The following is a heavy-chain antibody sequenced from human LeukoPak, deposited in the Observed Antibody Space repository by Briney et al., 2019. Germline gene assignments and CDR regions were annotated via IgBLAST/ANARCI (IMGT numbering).Heavy chain of an antibody. Sequence: SVKVSCKASGYTFTSYYMHWVRQAPGQGLEWMGGIIPIFGTANYAQKFQGRVTITADESTSTAYMELSSLRSEDTAVYYCARAKGGYCSSTSCYGHTTLDVWGKGTTVTISS. CDR1: GYTFTSYY. D-gene: IGHD2-2*01. CDR3: ARAKGGYCSSTSCYGHTTLDV. V-gene: IGHV1-69*13. J-gene: IGHJ6*04. CDR2: IIPIFGTA.